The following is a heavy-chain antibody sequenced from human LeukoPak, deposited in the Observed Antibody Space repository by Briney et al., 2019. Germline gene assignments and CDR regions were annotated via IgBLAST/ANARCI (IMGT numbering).Heavy chain of an antibody. CDR3: ASVTILLCYDS. V-gene: IGHV3-21*01. J-gene: IGHJ4*02. Sequence: GGSLRLSCAASGFTFSRYSMNWVRQAPGKGLEWVSSITSSSSYIYYADSLKGRFTISRDNAKNSLYLQMNSLRAEDTAVYYCASVTILLCYDSWGQGTLVTVSS. CDR1: GFTFSRYS. D-gene: IGHD3-10*02. CDR2: ITSSSSYI.